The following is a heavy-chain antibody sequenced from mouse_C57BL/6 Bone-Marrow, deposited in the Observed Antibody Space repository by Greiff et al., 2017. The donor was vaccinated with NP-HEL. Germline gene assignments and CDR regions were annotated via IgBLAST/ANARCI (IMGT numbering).Heavy chain of an antibody. CDR3: ARRVYYGNFEDY. J-gene: IGHJ2*01. Sequence: EVQRVESGGGLVQPGESLKLSCESNEYEFTSHDMSWVRKTPEKRLELVAAINSDGGSTYYPDTMERRFIISRDNTKKTLYLQMSSLRSEDTALYYCARRVYYGNFEDYWGQGTTLTVSS. D-gene: IGHD2-1*01. V-gene: IGHV5-2*01. CDR2: INSDGGST. CDR1: EYEFTSHD.